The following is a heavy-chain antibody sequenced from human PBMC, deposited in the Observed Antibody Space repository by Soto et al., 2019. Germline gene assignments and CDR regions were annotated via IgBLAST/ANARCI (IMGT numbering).Heavy chain of an antibody. CDR1: GGSFGGYY. V-gene: IGHV4-34*01. J-gene: IGHJ4*02. D-gene: IGHD5-12*01. Sequence: QVQLQQWGAGLLKPSETLSLTCAVYGGSFGGYYWSWIRQPPGKGLEWIGEINHSGSTNYNPSLKSRVTISVDTSKNQFSLKLSSVTAADTAVYYCARGMYSGYDNPFDYWGQGTLVTVSS. CDR2: INHSGST. CDR3: ARGMYSGYDNPFDY.